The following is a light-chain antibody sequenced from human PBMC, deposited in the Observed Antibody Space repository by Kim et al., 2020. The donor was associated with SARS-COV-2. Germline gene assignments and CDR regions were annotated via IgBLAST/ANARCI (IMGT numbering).Light chain of an antibody. CDR3: QAWDSSTVV. CDR1: KLEYKY. Sequence: SYELTQPPSVSVSPGQTASITCSGDKLEYKYACWYQQRPGQSPVLVIYQDTKRPSGIPERFSGSNSGNTATLTISGTQAMDEADYYCQAWDSSTVVFGGGTQLTVL. J-gene: IGLJ2*01. CDR2: QDT. V-gene: IGLV3-1*01.